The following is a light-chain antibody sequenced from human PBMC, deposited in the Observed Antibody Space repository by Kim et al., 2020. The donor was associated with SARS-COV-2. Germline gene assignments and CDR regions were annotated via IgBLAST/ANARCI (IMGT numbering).Light chain of an antibody. V-gene: IGKV1-5*03. CDR1: QSIGSW. J-gene: IGKJ1*01. CDR2: QAS. Sequence: CASLPDRVTITCRASQSIGSWLAWYQQKLGKAPKLLIYQASRLESGVPSRFSGSGSGTEFTLTISSLQPDDFATYYCQQYDTYWTFGQGTKVDIK. CDR3: QQYDTYWT.